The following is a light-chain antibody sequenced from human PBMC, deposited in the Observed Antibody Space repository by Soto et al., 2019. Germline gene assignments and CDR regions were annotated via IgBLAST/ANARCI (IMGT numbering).Light chain of an antibody. CDR2: DVS. CDR1: QSITNR. CDR3: QQYNGYGR. Sequence: DIQMTQSPSSLSASVGDRFSITFRASQSITNRLAWYQQKPGQAPKLLIFDVSNLESGVPSRFSGSGSGTEFTLTINSLEPDDFATYYCQQYNGYGRFGQGTKVDIK. V-gene: IGKV1-5*01. J-gene: IGKJ1*01.